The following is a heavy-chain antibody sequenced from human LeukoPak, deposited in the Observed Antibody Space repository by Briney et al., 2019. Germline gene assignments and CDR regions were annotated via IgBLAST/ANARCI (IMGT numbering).Heavy chain of an antibody. CDR2: IHYDGSNK. D-gene: IGHD6-6*01. J-gene: IGHJ4*02. Sequence: GRSLRLSCAASGFTFSSYGMHWVRQAPGKGLEWVAVIHYDGSNKYYADSVKGRFTISRDISMNTLSLQMNSLRAEDTAVYYCAKTLYSSSYFDYWGQGTLVTVSS. CDR1: GFTFSSYG. V-gene: IGHV3-30*18. CDR3: AKTLYSSSYFDY.